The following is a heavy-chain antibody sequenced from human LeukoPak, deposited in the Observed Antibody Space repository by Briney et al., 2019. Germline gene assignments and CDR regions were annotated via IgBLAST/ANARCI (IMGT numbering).Heavy chain of an antibody. J-gene: IGHJ4*02. CDR2: IYYSGST. Sequence: PSETLSLTCTVSGGSISSYYWSWIRQPPGKGLEWIGYIYYSGSTNYNPSLKSRVTISVDTSKNQFSLKLSSVTAADTAVYYCARDVRRYGDYVLFDYWGQGTLVTVSS. D-gene: IGHD4-17*01. V-gene: IGHV4-59*01. CDR1: GGSISSYY. CDR3: ARDVRRYGDYVLFDY.